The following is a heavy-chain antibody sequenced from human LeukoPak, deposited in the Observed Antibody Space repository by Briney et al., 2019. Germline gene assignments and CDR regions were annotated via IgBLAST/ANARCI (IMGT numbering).Heavy chain of an antibody. V-gene: IGHV3-23*01. CDR3: ARGGYYYYFDY. CDR1: GFTFSSYA. J-gene: IGHJ4*02. CDR2: ISGSGGST. Sequence: GGSLRLSCAASGFTFSSYAMSWVRQAPGKGLEWVSTISGSGGSTYYADSVMGRFTISRDNSKNTLYLQMNSLRAEDTAVYYCARGGYYYYFDYWGQGTLVTVSS. D-gene: IGHD3-22*01.